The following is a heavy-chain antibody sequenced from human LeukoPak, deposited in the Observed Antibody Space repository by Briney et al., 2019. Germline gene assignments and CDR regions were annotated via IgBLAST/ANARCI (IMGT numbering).Heavy chain of an antibody. V-gene: IGHV4-34*01. CDR3: ARVRRGSSWTKDYYYYGMDV. CDR2: INHSGST. D-gene: IGHD6-13*01. J-gene: IGHJ6*02. Sequence: SETLSLTCAVYGGSFSGYYWSWLRQPPGKGLEWIGEINHSGSTNYNPSLKSRVTISVDTSKNQFSLKLSSVTAADTAVYYCARVRRGSSWTKDYYYYGMDVWGQGTTVTVSS. CDR1: GGSFSGYY.